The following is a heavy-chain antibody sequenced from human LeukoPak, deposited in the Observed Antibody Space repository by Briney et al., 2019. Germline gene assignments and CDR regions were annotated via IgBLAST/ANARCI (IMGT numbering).Heavy chain of an antibody. V-gene: IGHV3-13*01. CDR2: IGSAGDT. J-gene: IGHJ5*02. Sequence: GGSLRLSCAASGFTFSSYDMHWVRQATGKGLEWVSAIGSAGDTYYPASLKGGFTTSTEDTTNSLYLQINSLRAEDTAGYYCVRGFGGFNYGRGGKNWFDPWGQGTLVTVSS. D-gene: IGHD5-18*01. CDR1: GFTFSSYD. CDR3: VRGFGGFNYGRGGKNWFDP.